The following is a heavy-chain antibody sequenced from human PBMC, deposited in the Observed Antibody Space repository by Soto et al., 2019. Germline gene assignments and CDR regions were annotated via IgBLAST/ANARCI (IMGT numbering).Heavy chain of an antibody. D-gene: IGHD3-22*01. CDR2: IFYTGST. V-gene: IGHV4-59*08. J-gene: IGHJ4*02. CDR1: GGSISSYY. Sequence: SETLSLTCTVSGGSISSYYWSWIRQPPGKGLEWIGTIFYTGSTYYNPSLKSRVTISVDTSKNQFSLKLSSVTAADTAVYYCARARYYDSSGYRFDYWGQGTLVTVSS. CDR3: ARARYYDSSGYRFDY.